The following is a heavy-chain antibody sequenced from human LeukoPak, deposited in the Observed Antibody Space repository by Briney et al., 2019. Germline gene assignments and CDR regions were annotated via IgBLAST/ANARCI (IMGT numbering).Heavy chain of an antibody. CDR3: ARDKQLWPRSFDY. J-gene: IGHJ4*02. CDR2: ISSSSSYI. CDR1: GFTFSSYS. Sequence: GGSLRLSCAASGFTFSSYSMNWVSQAPGKGREWVSSISSSSSYIYYADSVKGGFTISRDNAKNSLYLQMNSLRADDTAVYYCARDKQLWPRSFDYWGQGTLVTVSS. V-gene: IGHV3-21*01. D-gene: IGHD5-18*01.